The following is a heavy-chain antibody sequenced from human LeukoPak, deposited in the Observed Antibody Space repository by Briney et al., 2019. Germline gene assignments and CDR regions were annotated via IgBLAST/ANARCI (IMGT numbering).Heavy chain of an antibody. D-gene: IGHD3-22*01. Sequence: GGSLRLSCAASGFTFSSYAMHWVRQAPGKGLEWVAVISYDGSNKYYADSVKGRFSISRDNSKNTLYLQMNSLRAGDTAVYYCAKDSLISIKVVVGYFFDWGQGTLVTVSS. V-gene: IGHV3-30*04. J-gene: IGHJ4*02. CDR2: ISYDGSNK. CDR1: GFTFSSYA. CDR3: AKDSLISIKVVVGYFFD.